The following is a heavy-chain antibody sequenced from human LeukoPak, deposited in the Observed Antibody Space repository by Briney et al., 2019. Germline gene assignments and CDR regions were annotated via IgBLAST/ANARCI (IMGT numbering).Heavy chain of an antibody. D-gene: IGHD3-22*01. Sequence: PSETLSLTCAVYGGSLSGYYWSWLRQPPGKGLEWIGEINHSGSTNYNPSLKSRVTISVDTSKHQFSLKLSSVTAADTAVYYCARGKRNTYYYDSSGSFDYWGQGTLVTVSS. CDR2: INHSGST. CDR3: ARGKRNTYYYDSSGSFDY. V-gene: IGHV4-34*01. CDR1: GGSLSGYY. J-gene: IGHJ4*02.